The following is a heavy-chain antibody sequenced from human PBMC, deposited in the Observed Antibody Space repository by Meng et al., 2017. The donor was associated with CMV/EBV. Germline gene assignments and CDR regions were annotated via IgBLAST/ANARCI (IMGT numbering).Heavy chain of an antibody. J-gene: IGHJ4*02. CDR2: ISSNGSNT. D-gene: IGHD3-3*01. Sequence: GSLKISCAASGFTFRNYAMHWVRQAPGKGLQYVSAISSNGSNTYYADSVKGRFTISRDNSKNTLYLQMGSLRAEDMAVYYCARDRSGDGVHFDYWGQGTLVTVSS. V-gene: IGHV3-64*02. CDR1: GFTFRNYA. CDR3: ARDRSGDGVHFDY.